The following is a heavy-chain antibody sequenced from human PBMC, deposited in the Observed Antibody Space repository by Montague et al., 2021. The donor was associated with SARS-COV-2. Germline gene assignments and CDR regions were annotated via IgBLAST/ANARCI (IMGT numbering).Heavy chain of an antibody. CDR1: GGSISTYY. CDR2: IDYSEST. Sequence: SETRSLTCTVSGGSISTYYWNWIRQFPGKGPEWIGYIDYSESTNYNPSLQSRVIISVDRSKIQFSLKLNSVTAADTAIYYCARLPYDNSYGMDVWGQGTTVTVSS. V-gene: IGHV4-59*01. D-gene: IGHD3-9*01. CDR3: ARLPYDNSYGMDV. J-gene: IGHJ6*02.